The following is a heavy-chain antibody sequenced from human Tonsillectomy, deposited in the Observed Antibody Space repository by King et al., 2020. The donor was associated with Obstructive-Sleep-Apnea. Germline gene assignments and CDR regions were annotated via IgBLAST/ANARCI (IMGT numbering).Heavy chain of an antibody. CDR2: ISGSGDST. V-gene: IGHV3-23*04. Sequence: VQLVESGGGLVQPGGSLRLSCAASGFTFSSYAMTWVRQAPGKGLEWISTISGSGDSTYYEDSVKGRFTISRDNSKNTLFLQVNSLRADDTALYYCAKQMGRRGGTYYAIPDAFDVWGQGTMVTVSS. J-gene: IGHJ3*01. CDR1: GFTFSSYA. D-gene: IGHD1-26*01. CDR3: AKQMGRRGGTYYAIPDAFDV.